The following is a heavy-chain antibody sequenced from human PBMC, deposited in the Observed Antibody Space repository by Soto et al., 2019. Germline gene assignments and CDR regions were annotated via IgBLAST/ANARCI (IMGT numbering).Heavy chain of an antibody. Sequence: GSLRLSCAASGFTFSSYAMSWVRQAPGKGLEWVSAISGSGGSTYYADSVKGRFTISRDNSKNTLYLQMNSLRAEDTAVYYCAKDHIVVVVAAISYFDYWGQGTLVTVSS. D-gene: IGHD2-15*01. CDR2: ISGSGGST. J-gene: IGHJ4*02. CDR1: GFTFSSYA. CDR3: AKDHIVVVVAAISYFDY. V-gene: IGHV3-23*01.